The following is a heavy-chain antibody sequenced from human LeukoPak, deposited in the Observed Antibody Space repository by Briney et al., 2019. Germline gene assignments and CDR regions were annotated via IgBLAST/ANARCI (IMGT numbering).Heavy chain of an antibody. Sequence: GASVKVSCKTSGGTFNNSAISWVRQAPGQGLEWLGGIMPLFGTAGYAQKLQGRVTMTTDTSTSTAYMELRSLRSDDTAVYYCARDYALRRITIFGVARHWFDPWGQGTLVTVSS. D-gene: IGHD3-3*01. V-gene: IGHV1-69*05. CDR3: ARDYALRRITIFGVARHWFDP. J-gene: IGHJ5*02. CDR1: GGTFNNSA. CDR2: IMPLFGTA.